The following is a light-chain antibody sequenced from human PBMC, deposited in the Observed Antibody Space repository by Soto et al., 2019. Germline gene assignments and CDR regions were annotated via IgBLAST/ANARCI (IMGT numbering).Light chain of an antibody. CDR1: QSVSSY. CDR3: QQRSNWPRT. Sequence: EIVLTQSPATLSLSPGEIATLSCRASQSVSSYLAWYQQKPGQAPRLLIYDASNRATGIPARFSGSGSGTDFALTICSLEPEDFAVYYCQQRSNWPRTFGQGTKLEIK. V-gene: IGKV3-11*01. CDR2: DAS. J-gene: IGKJ2*01.